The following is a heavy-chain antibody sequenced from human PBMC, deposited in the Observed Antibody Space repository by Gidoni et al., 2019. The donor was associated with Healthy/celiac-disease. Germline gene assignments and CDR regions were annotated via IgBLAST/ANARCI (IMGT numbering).Heavy chain of an antibody. J-gene: IGHJ3*02. CDR2: ISSNGGST. V-gene: IGHV3-64*01. CDR3: ARLWFGTDGLDAFDI. D-gene: IGHD3-10*01. Sequence: GKGLEYVSAISSNGGSTYYANSVKGRFTISRDNSKNTLYLQMGSLRAEDMAVYYCARLWFGTDGLDAFDIWGQGTMVTVSS.